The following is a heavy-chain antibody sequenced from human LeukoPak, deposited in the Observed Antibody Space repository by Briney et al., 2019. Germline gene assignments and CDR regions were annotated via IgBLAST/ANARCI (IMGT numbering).Heavy chain of an antibody. CDR2: IYYSGST. V-gene: IGHV4-59*01. D-gene: IGHD1-26*01. Sequence: PSETLSLTCTVSGGSISSYYWSWIRQPPGKGLEWIGYIYYSGSTNYNPSLKSRVTISVDTSKNQFSLKLSSVTAADTAVYYCARPLRLGAQGHAFDIWGQGTMVTVSS. J-gene: IGHJ3*02. CDR1: GGSISSYY. CDR3: ARPLRLGAQGHAFDI.